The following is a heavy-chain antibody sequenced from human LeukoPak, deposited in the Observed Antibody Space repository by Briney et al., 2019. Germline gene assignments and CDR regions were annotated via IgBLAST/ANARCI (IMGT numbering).Heavy chain of an antibody. CDR1: GGTFSSYA. Sequence: ASVKVSCKASGGTFSSYAINWVRQATGQGLEWMGWMNPNSGNTGYAQKFQGRVTMTRNTSISTAYMELSSLRSEDTAVYYCARRSLRSKTAMGDYWGQGTLVTVSS. J-gene: IGHJ4*02. D-gene: IGHD5-18*01. V-gene: IGHV1-8*02. CDR3: ARRSLRSKTAMGDY. CDR2: MNPNSGNT.